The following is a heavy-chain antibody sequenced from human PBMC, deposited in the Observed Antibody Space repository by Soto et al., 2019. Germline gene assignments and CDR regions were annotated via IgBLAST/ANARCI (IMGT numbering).Heavy chain of an antibody. V-gene: IGHV2-70*01. Sequence: SGPTLVNPTQTLTLTCTVSGFSLSTSGMCVSWIRQPPGKALEWLALITWQDDKYYSTSLKTRLTISKDTSKNQVVLTMTNTDPVDTATYYCARQRWLQSKFDYWGQGPLVTVSS. CDR3: ARQRWLQSKFDY. J-gene: IGHJ4*02. D-gene: IGHD5-12*01. CDR1: GFSLSTSGMC. CDR2: ITWQDDK.